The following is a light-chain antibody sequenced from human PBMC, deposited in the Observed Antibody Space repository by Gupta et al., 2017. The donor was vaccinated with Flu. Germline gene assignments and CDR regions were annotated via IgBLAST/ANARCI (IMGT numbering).Light chain of an antibody. J-gene: IGKJ1*01. V-gene: IGKV3-15*01. CDR1: QGLSNN. CDR3: QQYHNWPRT. CDR2: GAS. Sequence: GERATLSCGASQGLSNNLAWFQQRPGQAPRLIIYGASTRGTTVPARFSGSGSGTDFTLTISSLQSEDFAVYYCQQYHNWPRTFGPGTKVEVK.